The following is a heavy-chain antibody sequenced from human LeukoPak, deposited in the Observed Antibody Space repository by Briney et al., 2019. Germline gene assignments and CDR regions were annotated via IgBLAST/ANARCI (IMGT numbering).Heavy chain of an antibody. CDR2: IYYSGST. CDR1: GGSISSSSYY. CDR3: AKKWGGGFYYYYYYMDV. D-gene: IGHD1-26*01. V-gene: IGHV4-39*01. Sequence: SETLSLTCTVSGGSISSSSYYWGWIRQPPGKGLEWIGSIYYSGSTYYNPSLKSRVTISVGTSKNQFSLKLSSVTAADAAVYYCAKKWGGGFYYYYYYMDVWGKGTRVTVSS. J-gene: IGHJ6*03.